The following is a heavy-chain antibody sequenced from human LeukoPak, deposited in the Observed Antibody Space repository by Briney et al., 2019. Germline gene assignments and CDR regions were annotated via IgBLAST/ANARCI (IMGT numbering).Heavy chain of an antibody. D-gene: IGHD3-10*01. V-gene: IGHV3-7*01. J-gene: IGHJ4*02. CDR1: AFTFSTYW. CDR2: IHPEGYVR. CDR3: ARLFGGVTTFDY. Sequence: PGGSLRLSCVGSAFTFSTYWMSWVRQGPGKGLERVASIHPEGYVRYYVDSVNGRFTISRDNAKNSVFLQMDSLRAEDTAVYYCARLFGGVTTFDYWGQGTLVSVSS.